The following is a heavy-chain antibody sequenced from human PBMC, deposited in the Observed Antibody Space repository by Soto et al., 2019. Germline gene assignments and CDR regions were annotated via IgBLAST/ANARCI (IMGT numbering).Heavy chain of an antibody. CDR1: GGSISSYY. V-gene: IGHV4-59*01. D-gene: IGHD3-9*01. J-gene: IGHJ4*02. CDR3: ARAVRYFDWLGPNFDY. Sequence: QVQLQESGPGLVKPSETLSLTCTVSGGSISSYYWSWIRQPPGKGLEWIGYIYYSGSTNYNPSLSSRVPISVDTSKTPFSLKLSSVTAADTAVYYCARAVRYFDWLGPNFDYWGQGTLVTVSS. CDR2: IYYSGST.